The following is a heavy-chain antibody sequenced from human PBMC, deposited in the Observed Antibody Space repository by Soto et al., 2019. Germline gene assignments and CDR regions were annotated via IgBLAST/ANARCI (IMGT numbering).Heavy chain of an antibody. J-gene: IGHJ4*02. CDR3: ARADYGDYKIYYFDH. Sequence: QVQLVQSGAEVKQPAASVRVSCKTSGYTFTEYGISWVRQAPGQGLEWMGWISPYNGRTNYVQKFHDSVTMTADTSSSTVYMDLRTLKSDDTAIYFCARADYGDYKIYYFDHWGQGTLVTVSS. V-gene: IGHV1-18*04. D-gene: IGHD4-17*01. CDR2: ISPYNGRT. CDR1: GYTFTEYG.